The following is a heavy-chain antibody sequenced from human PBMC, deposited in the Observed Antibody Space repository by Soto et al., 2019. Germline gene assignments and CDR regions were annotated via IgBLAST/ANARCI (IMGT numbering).Heavy chain of an antibody. CDR1: GGSISSYY. Sequence: SETLSLTCTVSGGSISSYYWSWIRQPPGKGLEWIGYIYYSGSTNYNPSLKSRVTISVDKSKNQFSLKLSSVTAADTAVYYCAREGRYFDWFPDAFDIWGQGTMVTVSS. CDR2: IYYSGST. D-gene: IGHD3-9*01. J-gene: IGHJ3*02. CDR3: AREGRYFDWFPDAFDI. V-gene: IGHV4-59*12.